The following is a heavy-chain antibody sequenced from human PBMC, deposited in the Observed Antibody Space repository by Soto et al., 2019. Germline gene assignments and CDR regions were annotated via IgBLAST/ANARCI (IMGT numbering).Heavy chain of an antibody. CDR1: GFTFSNYA. J-gene: IGHJ4*02. D-gene: IGHD3-16*01. V-gene: IGHV3-30-3*01. Sequence: QVQLVESGGGVVQPGRSLRLSCAASGFTFSNYAMHRVRQAPGKGLEWVAAISHDGSNKYYADSVKGRFTFSRDNSKNTMYLQMDSLRPEDTAVYYCARSFGETDYWGQGTLVTVSS. CDR3: ARSFGETDY. CDR2: ISHDGSNK.